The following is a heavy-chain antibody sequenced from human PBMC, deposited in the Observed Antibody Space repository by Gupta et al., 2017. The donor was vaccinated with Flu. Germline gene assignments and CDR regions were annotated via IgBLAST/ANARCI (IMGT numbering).Heavy chain of an antibody. CDR1: GYNFATSW. Sequence: EVQLVQSGAEVKKPGESLKISCKGSGYNFATSWIGWVRQMPGKGLEWMGIIYPGDSDTRYSPSFQGQVTVSADKSISTAFLQWGSLKASDTAMYYCARDLWFDPWGQRTLVTVSS. V-gene: IGHV5-51*03. CDR2: IYPGDSDT. CDR3: ARDLWFDP. J-gene: IGHJ5*02.